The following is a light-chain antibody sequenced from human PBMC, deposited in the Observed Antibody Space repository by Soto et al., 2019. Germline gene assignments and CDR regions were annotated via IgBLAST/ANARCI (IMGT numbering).Light chain of an antibody. CDR1: QSISSG. CDR3: QQYNSYSWT. J-gene: IGKJ1*01. Sequence: DIQMTQSPSTLSASVGDRVTITCRASQSISSGLAWYQQKPVKAPKLLIYAASSLESGVPSRFSGSGSGTEFTLTISSLQPDDFATYYCQQYNSYSWTFGQGTKVEIK. V-gene: IGKV1-5*01. CDR2: AAS.